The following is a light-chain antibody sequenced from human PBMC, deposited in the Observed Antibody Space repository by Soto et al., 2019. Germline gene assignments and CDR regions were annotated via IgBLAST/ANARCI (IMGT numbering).Light chain of an antibody. Sequence: EIVMTQSPATLSVSPGERATLSCRASQSVSTNLAWYQQKPGQAPRLLMYGASTMASGIPARFSGSGSWTEFTLAISSLQSEDGAVYYGQHYHNWPPYTFGQGTKLEIK. CDR2: GAS. V-gene: IGKV3-15*01. J-gene: IGKJ2*01. CDR1: QSVSTN. CDR3: QHYHNWPPYT.